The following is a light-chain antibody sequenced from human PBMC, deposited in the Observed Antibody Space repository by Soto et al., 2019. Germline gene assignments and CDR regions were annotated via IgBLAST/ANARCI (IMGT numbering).Light chain of an antibody. J-gene: IGLJ3*02. V-gene: IGLV1-40*01. CDR2: GND. CDR1: SSNIGAGYD. CDR3: QSYDSSLSGPV. Sequence: QAVVTQPPSVSGAPGQRVTISCTGSSSNIGAGYDVHWYQQLPGAAPKLLIYGNDNRPSGVPDRFSGSKFGTSASLAITGLQAEDEAVYYCQSYDSSLSGPVFGGGTKLTVL.